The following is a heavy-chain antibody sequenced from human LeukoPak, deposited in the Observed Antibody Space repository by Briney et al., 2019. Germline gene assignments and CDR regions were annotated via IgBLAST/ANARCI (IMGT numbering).Heavy chain of an antibody. V-gene: IGHV4-4*07. D-gene: IGHD6-19*01. CDR2: IHASGST. Sequence: IPSETLSLTCTVANGSISSYYWSWIRQPAGKGLEWIGRIHASGSTNYNPSLKSRVTMSVDTPKNQFSLKLSSVTAADTAIYFCARGDRAVAGAWGWFDPWGQGTLVTVSS. CDR1: NGSISSYY. J-gene: IGHJ5*02. CDR3: ARGDRAVAGAWGWFDP.